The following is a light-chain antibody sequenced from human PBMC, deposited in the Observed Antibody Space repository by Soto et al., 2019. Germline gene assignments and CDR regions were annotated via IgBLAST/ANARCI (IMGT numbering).Light chain of an antibody. V-gene: IGKV1-39*01. CDR3: QQSNSFPLT. CDR1: QTIRSH. J-gene: IGKJ4*01. CDR2: ATS. Sequence: DIQMTQFPLSLSASVGDRVTITCRASQTIRSHLNWYQQKPGEAPKIVIYATSTLQSGVPSRFNGSVSGTDFTLTISSLQPEDSATYYCQQSNSFPLTFXGGTKVDIK.